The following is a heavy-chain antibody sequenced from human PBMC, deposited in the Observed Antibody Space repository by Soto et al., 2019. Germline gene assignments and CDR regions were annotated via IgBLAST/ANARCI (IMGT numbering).Heavy chain of an antibody. Sequence: QVQLQESGPGLVKPSETLSLTCTVSGASINNYYWSWIRQSPGKGLEWIGYIYYNGSTNYNPSLKSRVTISIDTSKKQFSLKVSSVTAADTAVYYCARHWPYCTSSNCYRPYYYYYMDARGKRDHGHRLL. CDR2: IYYNGST. D-gene: IGHD2-2*01. CDR1: GASINNYY. J-gene: IGHJ6*03. V-gene: IGHV4-59*08. CDR3: ARHWPYCTSSNCYRPYYYYYMDA.